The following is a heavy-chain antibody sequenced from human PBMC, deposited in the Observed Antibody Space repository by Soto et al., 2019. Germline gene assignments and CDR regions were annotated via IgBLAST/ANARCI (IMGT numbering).Heavy chain of an antibody. CDR1: GFAFSTYG. CDR2: IWYDGNNQ. Sequence: GGSLRLSCAASGFAFSTYGMHWVRQAPGKGLEWVAVIWYDGNNQYYTDSVEGRFTISRDNSHNTLYLQMNSLRAEDTAVYYCARDDIPGIAVATYGMDVWGQGTTVTVSS. CDR3: ARDDIPGIAVATYGMDV. D-gene: IGHD6-19*01. V-gene: IGHV3-33*01. J-gene: IGHJ6*02.